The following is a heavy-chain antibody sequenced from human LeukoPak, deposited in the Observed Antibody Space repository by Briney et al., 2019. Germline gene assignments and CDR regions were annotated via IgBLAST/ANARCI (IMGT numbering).Heavy chain of an antibody. V-gene: IGHV1-8*03. Sequence: ASVKVSCKASGYSFTSYDINWVRQATGQGLEWMGWMNPNSGNTGYAQKFQGRVTITRNTSISTAYMELSSLRSEDTAVYYCARGRPDSSGYYYYYYMDVWGKGTTVTVSS. CDR2: MNPNSGNT. D-gene: IGHD3-22*01. CDR3: ARGRPDSSGYYYYYYMDV. CDR1: GYSFTSYD. J-gene: IGHJ6*03.